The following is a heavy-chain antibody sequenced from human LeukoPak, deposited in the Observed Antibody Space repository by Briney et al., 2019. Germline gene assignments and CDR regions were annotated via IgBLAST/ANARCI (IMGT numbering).Heavy chain of an antibody. Sequence: ASVKVSCKASGYTFTSYGISWVRQAPGQGLEWMGWISAYNGNTNYAQKLQGRVTMTTDTSTSTAYMELSSLRSEDMAVYYCARGPTVLQYFDWPMPQADYFDYWGQGTLVTVSS. V-gene: IGHV1-18*03. J-gene: IGHJ4*02. D-gene: IGHD3-9*01. CDR3: ARGPTVLQYFDWPMPQADYFDY. CDR1: GYTFTSYG. CDR2: ISAYNGNT.